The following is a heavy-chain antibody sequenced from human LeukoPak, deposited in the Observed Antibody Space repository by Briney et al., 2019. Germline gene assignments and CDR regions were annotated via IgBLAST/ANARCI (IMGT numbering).Heavy chain of an antibody. D-gene: IGHD3-10*01. J-gene: IGHJ5*02. Sequence: QAGGSLRLSCAASGFTFDDYAMHWLRQAPGKGLEWVSGISWNSGSIGYADSVKGRFTISRDNAKNSLYLQMNSLRAEDTALYYCAKDNAPYPNPGNWFDPWGQGTLVTVSS. CDR1: GFTFDDYA. CDR2: ISWNSGSI. V-gene: IGHV3-9*01. CDR3: AKDNAPYPNPGNWFDP.